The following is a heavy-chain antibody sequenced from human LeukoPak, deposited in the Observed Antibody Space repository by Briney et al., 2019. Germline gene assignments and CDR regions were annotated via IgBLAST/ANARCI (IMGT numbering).Heavy chain of an antibody. Sequence: SETLSLTCTVSGGSISSGDDYWSWIRQPPGKGLEWIGYIYYSGSTYHNPSLKSRVTISVDTSKNQFSLKLSSVTAADSAVYYCARVPAAIGGFDPWGQGTLVTVSS. D-gene: IGHD2-2*01. CDR3: ARVPAAIGGFDP. V-gene: IGHV4-30-4*08. CDR2: IYYSGST. J-gene: IGHJ5*02. CDR1: GGSISSGDDY.